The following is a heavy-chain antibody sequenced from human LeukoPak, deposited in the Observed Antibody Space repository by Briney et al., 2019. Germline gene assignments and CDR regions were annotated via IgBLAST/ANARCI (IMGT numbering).Heavy chain of an antibody. CDR2: ISGSGGST. J-gene: IGHJ6*02. Sequence: GGSLRLSCAASGFTFSSYAMSWVRQAPGKGLEWVSAISGSGGSTYYADSVKGRFTISRDNSKNTLYLQMNSLRAEDTAVYYCAKDGIGYCSSTSCYTNYYYYYGMDVWGQGTTVTVSS. CDR3: AKDGIGYCSSTSCYTNYYYYYGMDV. V-gene: IGHV3-23*01. D-gene: IGHD2-2*02. CDR1: GFTFSSYA.